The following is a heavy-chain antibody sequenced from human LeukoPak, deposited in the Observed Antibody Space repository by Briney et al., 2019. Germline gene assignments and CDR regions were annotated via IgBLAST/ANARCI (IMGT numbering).Heavy chain of an antibody. D-gene: IGHD6-13*01. CDR3: AKGDSSWYFTD. J-gene: IGHJ4*02. CDR1: GFTFSSYA. CDR2: ISESGGNT. V-gene: IGHV3-23*01. Sequence: PGGSLRLSCAASGFTFSSYAMTWVRQAPGKGLEWFSVISESGGNTFYADSVKGRFTISRDNSINTLYMQMNSLRAEDTAVYYCAKGDSSWYFTDWGQGTLVSVSS.